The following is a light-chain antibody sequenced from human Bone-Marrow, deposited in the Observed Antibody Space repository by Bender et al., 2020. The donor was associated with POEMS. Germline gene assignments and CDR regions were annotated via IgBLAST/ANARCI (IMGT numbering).Light chain of an antibody. CDR2: EVT. CDR1: GSDVGGYDY. CDR3: SSYAGRNNPPWL. J-gene: IGLJ3*02. Sequence: QSVLTQPPSASGSPGQSVTISCTGTGSDVGGYDYVSWYQQHPGKAPKLLICEVTKRPSGVPARFSGSKSGNTASLTVSGLQAEDEADYYCSSYAGRNNPPWLFGGGTKLTVL. V-gene: IGLV2-8*01.